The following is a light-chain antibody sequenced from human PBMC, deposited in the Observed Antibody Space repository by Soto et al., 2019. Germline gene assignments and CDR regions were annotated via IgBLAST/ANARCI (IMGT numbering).Light chain of an antibody. J-gene: IGKJ1*01. CDR2: GAS. CDR1: QSVNSAY. Sequence: EIVLTQSPGTLSLSPGERATLSCRASQSVNSAYLAWYQQKPGQAPRLLIHGASSRAIGIPDRFSGSGSGTDFTLTVSKLEPEDFAVYYCQQYGRSPPTFGQGTKVEIK. CDR3: QQYGRSPPT. V-gene: IGKV3-20*01.